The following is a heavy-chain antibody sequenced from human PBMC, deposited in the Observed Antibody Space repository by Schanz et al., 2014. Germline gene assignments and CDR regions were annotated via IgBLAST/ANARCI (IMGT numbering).Heavy chain of an antibody. CDR2: IYYSGST. V-gene: IGHV4-4*02. CDR1: GGSIIGSHW. Sequence: QVHLQESGPGLVRPSGTLSLRCAVSGGSIIGSHWWTWVRQPPGKGLEWIGEIYYSGSTNYNASLKRRLSMSVDKSKNQISLTLSSVTAADTAVYYCARIRADTFDIWGQGTMVTVSS. J-gene: IGHJ3*02. CDR3: ARIRADTFDI.